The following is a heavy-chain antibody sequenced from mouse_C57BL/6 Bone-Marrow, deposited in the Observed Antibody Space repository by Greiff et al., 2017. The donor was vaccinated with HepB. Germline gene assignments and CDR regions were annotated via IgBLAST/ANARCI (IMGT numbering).Heavy chain of an antibody. CDR2: INYDGSST. D-gene: IGHD4-1*01. Sequence: EVQRVESEGGLVQPGSSMKLSCTASGFTFSDYYMAWVRQVPEKGLEWVANINYDGSSTYYLDSLKSRFIISRDNAKNILYLQMSSLKSEDTATYYCAREGLGRGWYFDVWGTGTTVTVSS. CDR3: AREGLGRGWYFDV. V-gene: IGHV5-16*01. J-gene: IGHJ1*03. CDR1: GFTFSDYY.